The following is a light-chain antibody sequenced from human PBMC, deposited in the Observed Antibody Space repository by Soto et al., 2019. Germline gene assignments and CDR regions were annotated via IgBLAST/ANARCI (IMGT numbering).Light chain of an antibody. CDR1: QSISGH. J-gene: IGKJ1*01. Sequence: EMVMTQSPATLSVSPGERVTLSCRASQSISGHLAWYQQKRGQAPRLLIYGASTRATGIPARFSGSGSGTEFTLTINGLQYEDFAVYYCQHYNNWPPWTFGQGTTVEI. V-gene: IGKV3-15*01. CDR2: GAS. CDR3: QHYNNWPPWT.